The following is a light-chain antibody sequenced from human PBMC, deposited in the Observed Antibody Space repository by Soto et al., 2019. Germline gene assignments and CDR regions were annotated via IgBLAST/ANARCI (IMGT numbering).Light chain of an antibody. V-gene: IGKV3-15*01. Sequence: EIVVTQSPATLSVSPGERVTLSCRASQSVSSSLAWYQQWPGQAPRLLIYDTSTRAPGIAARFSGSGSGTEFTLTISSLQSEDVAVYYCQQYVHWPPGTFGQGTTVEIK. CDR3: QQYVHWPPGT. J-gene: IGKJ1*01. CDR2: DTS. CDR1: QSVSSS.